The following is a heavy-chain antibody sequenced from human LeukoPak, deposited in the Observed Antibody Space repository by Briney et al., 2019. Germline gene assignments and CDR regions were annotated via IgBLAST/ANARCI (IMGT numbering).Heavy chain of an antibody. J-gene: IGHJ3*02. CDR3: EKDRGWGSYGDVFDI. CDR1: GFTFDEYA. CDR2: ISWNSGSI. D-gene: IGHD3-16*01. Sequence: GGSLRLSCAASGFTFDEYAMHWVRQAPGKGLEWISGISWNSGSIGYADSVKGRFTISRDNAKNSLYLQMNSPRAEDTALYYCEKDRGWGSYGDVFDIWGQGTMVTVSS. V-gene: IGHV3-9*01.